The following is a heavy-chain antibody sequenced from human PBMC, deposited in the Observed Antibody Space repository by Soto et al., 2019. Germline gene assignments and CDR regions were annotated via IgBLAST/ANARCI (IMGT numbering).Heavy chain of an antibody. D-gene: IGHD6-13*01. V-gene: IGHV3-33*01. Sequence: GGSLRLSCAASGFTFSSYGMHWVRQAPGKGLEWVAVIWYDGSNKYYADSVKGRFTISKDNSKNTLYLQMNSLRAEDTAVYYCARDRGKAAAGIYYFDYWGQGTLVTVSS. CDR2: IWYDGSNK. CDR3: ARDRGKAAAGIYYFDY. CDR1: GFTFSSYG. J-gene: IGHJ4*02.